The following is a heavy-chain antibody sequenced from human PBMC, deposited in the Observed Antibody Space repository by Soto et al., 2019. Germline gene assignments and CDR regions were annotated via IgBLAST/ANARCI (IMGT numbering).Heavy chain of an antibody. Sequence: GASVKVSCKASGYPFTGPYIYWVRQAPGQGLEWMGWINPSSGGTEFAEKFQGRVTVTRDTSIRTVFLELNSLTSDDTGVYFCARDFRTYSHGVEVLGQGTADIGSS. CDR2: INPSSGGT. D-gene: IGHD4-4*01. J-gene: IGHJ6*01. CDR1: GYPFTGPY. V-gene: IGHV1-2*02. CDR3: ARDFRTYSHGVEV.